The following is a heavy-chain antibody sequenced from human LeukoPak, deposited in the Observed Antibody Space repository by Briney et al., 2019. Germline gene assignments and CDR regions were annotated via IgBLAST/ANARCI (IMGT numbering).Heavy chain of an antibody. Sequence: GGSLRLSCAASGFTFRDSAMSWVRQAPGKGLEWVSLISFSGDNTYYTDSVKGRFTISRDSSKNTLYLQLNSLRAEDTAVYYCAAFSHKGVWGQGTTVTVSS. CDR3: AAFSHKGV. J-gene: IGHJ6*02. CDR2: ISFSGDNT. D-gene: IGHD3-3*02. CDR1: GFTFRDSA. V-gene: IGHV3-23*01.